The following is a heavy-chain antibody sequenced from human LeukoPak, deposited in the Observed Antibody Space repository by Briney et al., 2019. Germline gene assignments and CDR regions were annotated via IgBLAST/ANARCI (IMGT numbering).Heavy chain of an antibody. J-gene: IGHJ4*02. Sequence: GESLKISCKGFGYRLTSYWIVWVRQLPGKGLEWMGLIFPGDSETIYSPSLQGQVTISADKSINTAYLRWSSLKASDTAMYYCATSESQTRFDYWGQGTLVTVSS. CDR1: GYRLTSYW. V-gene: IGHV5-51*01. CDR3: ATSESQTRFDY. D-gene: IGHD1/OR15-1a*01. CDR2: IFPGDSET.